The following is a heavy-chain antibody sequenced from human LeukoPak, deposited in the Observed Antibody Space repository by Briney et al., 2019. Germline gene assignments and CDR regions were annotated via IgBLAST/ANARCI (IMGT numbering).Heavy chain of an antibody. V-gene: IGHV1-18*04. CDR1: GYTFTSYG. J-gene: IGHJ6*04. Sequence: GASVKVSCMASGYTFTSYGISWVRQAPGQGLEWMGWISAYNGNTNYAQKLQGRVTMTTDTSTSTAYMELRSLRSDDTAVYYCAREKVDTAMVDYYYYGMDVWGKGTTVTVSS. D-gene: IGHD5-18*01. CDR3: AREKVDTAMVDYYYYGMDV. CDR2: ISAYNGNT.